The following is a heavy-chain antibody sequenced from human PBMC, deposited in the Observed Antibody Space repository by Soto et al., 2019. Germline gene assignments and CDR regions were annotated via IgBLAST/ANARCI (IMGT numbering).Heavy chain of an antibody. CDR3: ARHLAVAGLDY. D-gene: IGHD6-19*01. Sequence: QVQLQESGPGLVKPSETLSLTCDVFGDSVNSDNYYWTWIRQPPGKDLEWIGNIYFSGSTYYNPSLNSRVTLSIDTSKNHFSLKLTSVTAADTAMYYCARHLAVAGLDYWGQGTLVTVSS. V-gene: IGHV4-30-4*01. CDR2: IYFSGST. CDR1: GDSVNSDNYY. J-gene: IGHJ4*02.